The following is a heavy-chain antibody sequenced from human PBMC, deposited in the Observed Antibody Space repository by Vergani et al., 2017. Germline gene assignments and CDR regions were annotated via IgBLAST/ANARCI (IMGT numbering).Heavy chain of an antibody. CDR1: GFTVSSNY. Sequence: EVQLVESGGGLIQPGGSLRLSCAASGFTVSSNYMSWVRQAPGKGLEWVSVIYSGGSTYYAASVKDRVTIYRANSKNTLYLQLNSLIAEDTAVYYCARSYYYDSSGYYAGAFDIWGQGTMVTVSS. CDR3: ARSYYYDSSGYYAGAFDI. J-gene: IGHJ3*02. D-gene: IGHD3-22*01. V-gene: IGHV3-53*01. CDR2: IYSGGST.